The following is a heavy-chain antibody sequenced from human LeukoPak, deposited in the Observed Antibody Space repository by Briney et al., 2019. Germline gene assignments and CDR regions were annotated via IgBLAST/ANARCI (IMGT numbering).Heavy chain of an antibody. D-gene: IGHD3-16*01. CDR2: INNDGHTT. V-gene: IGHV3-74*01. J-gene: IGHJ4*02. CDR1: GFTFSTYG. Sequence: PGGSLRLSCAVSGFTFSTYGVNWVRQAPGKGLVWVSLINNDGHTTVYADSVKGRFTISRDNAKNTLYLQMNSLRAEDTAVYYCGRDFWGSIDHWGQGTLVTVSS. CDR3: GRDFWGSIDH.